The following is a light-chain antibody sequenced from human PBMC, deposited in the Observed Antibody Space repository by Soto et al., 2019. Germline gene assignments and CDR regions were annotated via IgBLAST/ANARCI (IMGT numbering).Light chain of an antibody. Sequence: DIQMTQSPSTLSASVGDRVTITCRASQSINDWLAWYQQKPGKAPKLLLYKASSLESGVPSRFSGSGSGTEFTLTISSLQPEDFAIYYCQQYNSYLLTFGGGTKVEIK. CDR3: QQYNSYLLT. V-gene: IGKV1-5*03. J-gene: IGKJ4*01. CDR1: QSINDW. CDR2: KAS.